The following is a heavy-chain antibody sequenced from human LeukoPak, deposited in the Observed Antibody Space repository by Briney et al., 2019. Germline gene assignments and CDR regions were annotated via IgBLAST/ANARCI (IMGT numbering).Heavy chain of an antibody. Sequence: GGSLRLSCAASGFTFSNAWMSWVRQAPGKGLEWVGRIKSKTDGGTTDYAAPVKGRFTISRDDSKNTLYLQMNSLKTEDAAVYYWTTDPLGGDYYNWFDPWGQGNLVTVSS. CDR3: TTDPLGGDYYNWFDP. CDR1: GFTFSNAW. V-gene: IGHV3-15*01. D-gene: IGHD4-17*01. CDR2: IKSKTDGGTT. J-gene: IGHJ5*02.